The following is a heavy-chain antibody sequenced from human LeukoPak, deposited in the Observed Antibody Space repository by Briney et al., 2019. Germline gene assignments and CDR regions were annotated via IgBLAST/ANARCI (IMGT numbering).Heavy chain of an antibody. CDR2: IYYSGST. D-gene: IGHD6-19*01. CDR1: GVSISSYY. J-gene: IGHJ4*02. Sequence: PSETLSLTCTVSGVSISSYYWSWIRQPPGKGLEWIGYIYYSGSTNYNPSLKSRVTISVDTSKNQFSLKLSSVTAADTAVYYCARGSVAGTVGYWGQGTLVTVSS. CDR3: ARGSVAGTVGY. V-gene: IGHV4-59*01.